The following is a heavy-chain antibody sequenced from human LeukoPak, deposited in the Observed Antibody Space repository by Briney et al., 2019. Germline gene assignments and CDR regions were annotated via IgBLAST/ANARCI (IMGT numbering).Heavy chain of an antibody. J-gene: IGHJ4*02. Sequence: HPGGSLRLSCAASGFTFSSYDMHWVRQATGKGLEWVSATGTAGDTYYPGSVKGRFTISRENAKNSLYLQMNSLRAGDTAVYYCAREDGDHFDYWGQGTLVTVSS. CDR1: GFTFSSYD. V-gene: IGHV3-13*04. CDR2: TGTAGDT. D-gene: IGHD4-17*01. CDR3: AREDGDHFDY.